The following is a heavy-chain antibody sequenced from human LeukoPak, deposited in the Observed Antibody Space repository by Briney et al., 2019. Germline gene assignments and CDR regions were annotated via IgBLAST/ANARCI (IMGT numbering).Heavy chain of an antibody. Sequence: TSETLSLTCTVSGGSTSSSSYYWGWIRQPPGKGLEWLGSIYYGGSTYYNPSLKSRVTISVDTSKNQFSLKLSSVTAADTAVYYCARHLRLWLPDYWGQGTLVTVSS. V-gene: IGHV4-39*01. J-gene: IGHJ4*02. CDR1: GGSTSSSSYY. CDR3: ARHLRLWLPDY. D-gene: IGHD6-19*01. CDR2: IYYGGST.